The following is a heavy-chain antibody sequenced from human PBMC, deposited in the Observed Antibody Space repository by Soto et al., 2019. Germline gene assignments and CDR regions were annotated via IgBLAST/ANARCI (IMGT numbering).Heavy chain of an antibody. Sequence: QVQLQESGPGLVKPSETLSLTCTVSGGSVSSGSYYWSWIRQPPGKGLEWIGYIYYSGSTNYNPSPKRRLTISVDTSKNPFSLKLSSVTAADTAGYYCARAVVVVAAELDYWGQGTLVTVSS. CDR3: ARAVVVVAAELDY. CDR1: GGSVSSGSYY. CDR2: IYYSGST. V-gene: IGHV4-61*01. J-gene: IGHJ4*02. D-gene: IGHD2-15*01.